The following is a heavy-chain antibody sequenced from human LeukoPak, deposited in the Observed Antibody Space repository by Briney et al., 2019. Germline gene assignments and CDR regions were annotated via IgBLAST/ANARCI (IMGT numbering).Heavy chain of an antibody. CDR1: GFTFDDYA. Sequence: GGSLRLSCAASGFTFDDYAMHWVRQAPGKGLEWVSGISWNSGSIGYADSVKGRFTISRDNAKNSLYLQMNSLGAEDMALYYCAEDIGPGPGDAFDISGQGTMVTVSS. CDR3: AEDIGPGPGDAFDI. V-gene: IGHV3-9*03. J-gene: IGHJ3*02. CDR2: ISWNSGSI.